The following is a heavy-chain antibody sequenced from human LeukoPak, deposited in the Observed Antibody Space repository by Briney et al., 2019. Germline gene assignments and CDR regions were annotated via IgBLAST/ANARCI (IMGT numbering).Heavy chain of an antibody. CDR1: GFTFSSYS. CDR3: ARDRGRYYMDV. V-gene: IGHV3-21*01. D-gene: IGHD6-25*01. Sequence: GGSLRLSCAASGFTFSSYSMNWVRQAPGKGLEWVSSISRSSSYIYYGDSVKGRFTISRDNAKNSLYLQMNSLRAGDTAVYYCARDRGRYYMDVWGKGTTVTISS. J-gene: IGHJ6*03. CDR2: ISRSSSYI.